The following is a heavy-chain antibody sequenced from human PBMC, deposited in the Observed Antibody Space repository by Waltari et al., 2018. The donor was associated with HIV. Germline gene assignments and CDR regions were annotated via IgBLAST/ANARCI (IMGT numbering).Heavy chain of an antibody. J-gene: IGHJ5*02. V-gene: IGHV3-20*04. D-gene: IGHD2-2*01. CDR2: SNCSCGSI. Sequence: EVQVVESGGGVVRPGGSLRLSCAASGFTFVDYGMTWVRQAPGKGYVWSVNSNCSCGSIGYADSVMGRFTISRDNAKKSLYLKMNSLRAEDTAFYYCCRGAYQWFDTWGRGTLVTVSS. CDR3: CRGAYQWFDT. CDR1: GFTFVDYG.